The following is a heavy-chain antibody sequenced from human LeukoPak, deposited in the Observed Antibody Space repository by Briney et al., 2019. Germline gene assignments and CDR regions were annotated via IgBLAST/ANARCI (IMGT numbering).Heavy chain of an antibody. V-gene: IGHV4-38-2*02. D-gene: IGHD4-11*01. CDR3: ARVLSNYGVAHYYYYMDV. Sequence: SETLSLTCTVSGYSISSGYYWGWIRQPPGKGLEWTGSIYHSGSTYYNPSLKSRVTISVDTSKNQFSLKLSSVTAADTAVYYCARVLSNYGVAHYYYYMDVWGKGTTVTVSS. J-gene: IGHJ6*03. CDR2: IYHSGST. CDR1: GYSISSGYY.